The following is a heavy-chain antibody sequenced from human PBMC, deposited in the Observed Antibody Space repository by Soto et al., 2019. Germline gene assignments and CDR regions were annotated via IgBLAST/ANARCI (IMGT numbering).Heavy chain of an antibody. CDR3: AHSYYYDSSGSTLDY. D-gene: IGHD3-22*01. CDR1: GFSLSTSGVV. Sequence: QITLKESGPTLVKPTQTLTLTCTFSGFSLSTSGVVVGWIRQPPGKALEWLALIYWDDDKRYSPSLKSRLTITKDTSKIQVVLTMTNMDPVDTATYYCAHSYYYDSSGSTLDYWGQGTLVTVSS. V-gene: IGHV2-5*02. CDR2: IYWDDDK. J-gene: IGHJ4*02.